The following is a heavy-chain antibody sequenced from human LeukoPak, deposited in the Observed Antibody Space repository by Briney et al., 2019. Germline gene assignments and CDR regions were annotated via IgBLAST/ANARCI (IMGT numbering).Heavy chain of an antibody. CDR3: AQTYYDFWSGYYATGDYYYYYMDV. D-gene: IGHD3-3*01. V-gene: IGHV3-48*04. Sequence: GGSLRLSCAASGFTFSSYSMNWVRQAPGKGLEWVSDISSSSSTIYYADSVKGRFTISRDNAKNSLYLQMNSLRAEDTAVYYCAQTYYDFWSGYYATGDYYYYYMDVWGKGTTVTVSS. J-gene: IGHJ6*03. CDR1: GFTFSSYS. CDR2: ISSSSSTI.